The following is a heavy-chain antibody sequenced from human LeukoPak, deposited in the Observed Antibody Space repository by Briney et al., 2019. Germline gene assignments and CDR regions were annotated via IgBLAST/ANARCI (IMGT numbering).Heavy chain of an antibody. D-gene: IGHD2-2*01. J-gene: IGHJ6*02. CDR2: IYPGDSRT. CDR1: GYSFSSYW. Sequence: GESLKISCTGSGYSFSSYWIAWVRQMPGRGLEWMGAIYPGDSRTTYSQSFQGQVTVSVDKSIKTAYLQWSSLKASDTAIYYCARLGYCSSASCYYGMDVWGQGTTVTVSS. CDR3: ARLGYCSSASCYYGMDV. V-gene: IGHV5-51*01.